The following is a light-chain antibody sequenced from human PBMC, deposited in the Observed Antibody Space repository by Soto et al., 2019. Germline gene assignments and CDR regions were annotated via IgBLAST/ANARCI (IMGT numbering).Light chain of an antibody. CDR1: SSDVGGYNY. J-gene: IGLJ3*02. Sequence: QSALTQPASVSGSPGRSITISCTGTSSDVGGYNYVSWYQQPPGKAPKLMIYEVSNRPSGVSNRFSGSKSGNTASLTVFGLQAEDEADYYCSSYTSSSTWVFGGGTKLTVL. CDR3: SSYTSSSTWV. CDR2: EVS. V-gene: IGLV2-14*01.